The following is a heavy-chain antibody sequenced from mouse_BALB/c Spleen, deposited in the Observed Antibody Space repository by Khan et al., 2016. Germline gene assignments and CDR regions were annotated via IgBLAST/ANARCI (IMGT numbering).Heavy chain of an antibody. CDR1: VFTITDYY. CDR2: IDPENGDP. D-gene: IGHD1-1*01. CDR3: NAIYDGSDGYFDY. V-gene: IGHV14-4*02. J-gene: IGHJ2*01. Sequence: VQLKESGAELVRPGASVKLSCTASVFTITDYYMHWVKQRPEQGLEWIGWIDPENGDPEYAPNFQGKATMTADTSSNAAYLQFNSLTSEDSAVYYCNAIYDGSDGYFDYWGQGTTLTVSS.